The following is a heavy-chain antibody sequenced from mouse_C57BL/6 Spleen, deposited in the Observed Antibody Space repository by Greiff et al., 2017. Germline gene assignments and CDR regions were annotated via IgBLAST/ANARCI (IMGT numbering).Heavy chain of an antibody. V-gene: IGHV1-39*01. D-gene: IGHD2-5*01. Sequence: VQLQQSGPELVKPGASVKISCKASGYSFTDYNMNWVKQSNGKSLEWIGVINPNYGTTSYNQKFKGKTTLPVDQSSSTAYMQLNSLTSEDSAVYYCARKGRSNYDAMDYWGQGTSVTVSS. CDR1: GYSFTDYN. CDR2: INPNYGTT. J-gene: IGHJ4*01. CDR3: ARKGRSNYDAMDY.